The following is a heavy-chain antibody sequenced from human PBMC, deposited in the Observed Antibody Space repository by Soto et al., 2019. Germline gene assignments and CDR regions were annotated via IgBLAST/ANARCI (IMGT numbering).Heavy chain of an antibody. D-gene: IGHD2-15*01. J-gene: IGHJ4*02. Sequence: QLQLQESGPGLVKPSETLSLTCTVSGGSISSSSYYWGWIRQPPGKGLEWIGSIYYSGSTYYNPSLKSRVTISVDTSKNQFSLKLSSVTAADTAVYYCARLDIVVVVAAKGIDYWGQGTLVTVSS. CDR2: IYYSGST. CDR1: GGSISSSSYY. V-gene: IGHV4-39*01. CDR3: ARLDIVVVVAAKGIDY.